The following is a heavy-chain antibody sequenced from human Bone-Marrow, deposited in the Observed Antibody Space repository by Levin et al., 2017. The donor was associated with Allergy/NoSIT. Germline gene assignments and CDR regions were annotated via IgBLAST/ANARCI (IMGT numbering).Heavy chain of an antibody. D-gene: IGHD3/OR15-3a*01. J-gene: IGHJ3*02. V-gene: IGHV3-23*01. Sequence: QPGGSLRLSCAASGFTFSSSAMSWVRQAPGKGLEWVSSISAGDASTYYTDSVKGRLTVSRDNSKNTVYLQMNSLRAEDTALYYCAKVRRGLDAFDIWGQGTMVTVSS. CDR1: GFTFSSSA. CDR2: ISAGDAST. CDR3: AKVRRGLDAFDI.